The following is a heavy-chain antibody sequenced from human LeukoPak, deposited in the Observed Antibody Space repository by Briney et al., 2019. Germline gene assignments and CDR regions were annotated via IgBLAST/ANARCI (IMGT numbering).Heavy chain of an antibody. J-gene: IGHJ4*02. CDR3: ARIVGIAARRGIDY. Sequence: SETLSLTCAVYGGSFSGYYWSWIRQPPGKGLVWIGEINHSGSTNCNPSLKSRVTISVDTSKNQFSLKLSSVTAADTAVYYCARIVGIAARRGIDYWGQGTLVTVSS. D-gene: IGHD6-6*01. V-gene: IGHV4-34*01. CDR2: INHSGST. CDR1: GGSFSGYY.